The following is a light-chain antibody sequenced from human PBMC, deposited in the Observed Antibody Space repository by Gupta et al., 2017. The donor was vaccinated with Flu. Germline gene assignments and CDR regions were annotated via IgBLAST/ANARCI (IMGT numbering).Light chain of an antibody. Sequence: DIMIKPSPSTPSASVGHSFTISCPANHSITSWLAWYQQKPGKAPKLLIYKASTLESGVPSRFSGSGSGTEFTLTISSLQPVDFATYYCKQYNSFPYSFGQGTKLEI. CDR2: KAS. V-gene: IGKV1-5*03. CDR1: HSITSW. J-gene: IGKJ2*03. CDR3: KQYNSFPYS.